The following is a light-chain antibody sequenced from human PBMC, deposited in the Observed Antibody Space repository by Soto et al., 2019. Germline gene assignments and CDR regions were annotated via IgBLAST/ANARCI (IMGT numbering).Light chain of an antibody. CDR2: GAS. J-gene: IGKJ1*01. Sequence: EIELTQSPATLSLSPGERATLSCRASHNVYEYVAWYQQKPGQAPRLVIYGASTRATGIPARFSGSGSGTEFTLTISSLQSEDFAIYYCQQYNKWPRTFGQGSKVDIK. CDR3: QQYNKWPRT. CDR1: HNVYEY. V-gene: IGKV3-15*01.